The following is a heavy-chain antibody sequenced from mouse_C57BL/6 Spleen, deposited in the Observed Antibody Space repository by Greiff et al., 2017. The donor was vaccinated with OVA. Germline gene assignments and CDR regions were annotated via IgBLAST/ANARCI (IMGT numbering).Heavy chain of an antibody. CDR2: ISNGGGST. V-gene: IGHV5-12*01. D-gene: IGHD1-1*01. Sequence: VQLQESGGGLVQPGGSLKLSCAASGFTFSDYYMYWVRQTPEKRLEWVAYISNGGGSTYYTDTVKGRFTISRDTAKNTLYLQMSRLKSEDTARYYCARGSSRYAMDYWGQGTTVTVSS. CDR1: GFTFSDYY. CDR3: ARGSSRYAMDY. J-gene: IGHJ4*01.